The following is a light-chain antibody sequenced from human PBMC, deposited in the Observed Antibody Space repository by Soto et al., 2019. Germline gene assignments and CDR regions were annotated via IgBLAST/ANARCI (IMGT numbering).Light chain of an antibody. CDR2: DAS. CDR3: QQYNSYSGT. Sequence: DIQMTQSPSTLSASVGDRVTITCRASQSISSWLAWYQQKPGKAPKLQIYDASSLESGVPSRFSGSGSGTDFTFTISSLQPDDFATYYCQQYNSYSGTFGQGTKVDIK. J-gene: IGKJ1*01. CDR1: QSISSW. V-gene: IGKV1-5*01.